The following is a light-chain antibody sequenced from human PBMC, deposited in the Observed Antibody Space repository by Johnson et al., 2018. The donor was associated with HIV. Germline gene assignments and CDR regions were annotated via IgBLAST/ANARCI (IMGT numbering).Light chain of an antibody. Sequence: QPVLTQPPSVSAAPGQKVTISCSGSSSNIGNNYVSWYKQLPGTAPKLLIYDNNKRPSGIPDRFSGSKSGKSATLAITGLQTGDEADYYCGTLDGSLSVYFFATGTKVTV. V-gene: IGLV1-51*01. CDR3: GTLDGSLSVYF. CDR1: SSNIGNNY. J-gene: IGLJ1*01. CDR2: DNN.